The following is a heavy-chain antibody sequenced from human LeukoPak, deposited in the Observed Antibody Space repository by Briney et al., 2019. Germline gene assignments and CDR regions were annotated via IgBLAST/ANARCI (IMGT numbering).Heavy chain of an antibody. D-gene: IGHD1-14*01. CDR2: IYSGGST. Sequence: SGGSLRLSCVASGFTVSSNYMSWVRQAPGKGLEWVSVIYSGGSTYYADSVKGRFTISRDNSKNTLDLQMNSLRAEDTAVYYCVRDPRGATYKSLGAGAFNIWAQGTMVPVSS. CDR3: VRDPRGATYKSLGAGAFNI. CDR1: GFTVSSNY. J-gene: IGHJ3*02. V-gene: IGHV3-53*01.